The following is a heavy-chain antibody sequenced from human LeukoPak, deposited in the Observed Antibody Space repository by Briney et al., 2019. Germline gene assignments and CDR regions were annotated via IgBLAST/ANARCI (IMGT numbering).Heavy chain of an antibody. CDR1: GFTFSSYW. CDR3: ARAITYSSSWYYFDY. V-gene: IGHV3-7*01. Sequence: PGGSLRLSCAASGFTFSSYWMSWVRQAPGKGLEWVANIKQDGSEKYYVDSVKGRFTISRDNAKNSLYLQMNSLRAEDTAVYYCARAITYSSSWYYFDYWGQGTLVTVSS. CDR2: IKQDGSEK. D-gene: IGHD6-13*01. J-gene: IGHJ4*02.